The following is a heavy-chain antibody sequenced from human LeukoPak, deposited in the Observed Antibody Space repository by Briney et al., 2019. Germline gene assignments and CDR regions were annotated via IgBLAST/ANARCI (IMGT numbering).Heavy chain of an antibody. D-gene: IGHD2-2*01. CDR1: GFTLDDYA. V-gene: IGHV3-9*01. J-gene: IGHJ4*02. Sequence: GRSLRLSCAASGFTLDDYAMHWVRQAPGKGLEWVSGISWNSGSIGYADSVKGRFTISRDNAKNSLYLQMNSLRAEDTALYYCAKGYCSSTSCYPGGYWGQGTLVTVSS. CDR3: AKGYCSSTSCYPGGY. CDR2: ISWNSGSI.